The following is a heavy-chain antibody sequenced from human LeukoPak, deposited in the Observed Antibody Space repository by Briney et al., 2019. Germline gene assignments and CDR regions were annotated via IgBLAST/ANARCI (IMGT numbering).Heavy chain of an antibody. V-gene: IGHV1-18*01. CDR1: GYTFTSYG. D-gene: IGHD3-3*01. CDR2: ISAYNGNT. CDR3: ARLDYDFWSGYYVY. Sequence: ASVKVSCKASGYTFTSYGISWVRQAPGQGLEWMGWISAYNGNTNYAQKLQGSVTMTTDTSTSTAYMELRSLRSDDTAVYYCARLDYDFWSGYYVYWGQGTLVTVSS. J-gene: IGHJ4*02.